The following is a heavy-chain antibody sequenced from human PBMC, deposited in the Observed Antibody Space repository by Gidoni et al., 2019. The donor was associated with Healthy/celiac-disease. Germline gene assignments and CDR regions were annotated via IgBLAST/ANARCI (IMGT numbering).Heavy chain of an antibody. CDR1: GFTVSSYA. CDR3: AKDGVSDSSGYYN. Sequence: EVQLLASGGGLVQPGGSLRLSCADSGFTVSSYAMSWVRQAPGKGLDWVSAISGSGGSTYYADSVKGRFTIFRDNSKNTLYLQMNSLRAEDTAVYYCAKDGVSDSSGYYNWGQGTLVTVSS. CDR2: ISGSGGST. V-gene: IGHV3-23*01. J-gene: IGHJ4*02. D-gene: IGHD3-22*01.